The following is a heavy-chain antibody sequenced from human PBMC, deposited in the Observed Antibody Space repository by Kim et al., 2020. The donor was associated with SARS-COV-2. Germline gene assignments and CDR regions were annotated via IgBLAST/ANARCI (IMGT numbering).Heavy chain of an antibody. CDR1: GFTFSSYA. V-gene: IGHV3-23*01. CDR3: AKTSLHGSGSYYHPADFDY. CDR2: ISGSGGST. J-gene: IGHJ4*02. D-gene: IGHD3-10*01. Sequence: GGSLRLSCAASGFTFSSYAMSWVRQAPGKGLEWVSAISGSGGSTYYADSVKGRFTISRDNSKNTLYLQMNSLRAEDTAVYYCAKTSLHGSGSYYHPADFDYWGQGTLVTVSS.